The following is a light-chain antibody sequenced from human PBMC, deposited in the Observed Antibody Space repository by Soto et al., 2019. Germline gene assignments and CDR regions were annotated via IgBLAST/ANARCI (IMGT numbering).Light chain of an antibody. CDR1: QSVSNNH. CDR2: GAP. Sequence: EIELTQSPGTLSLSPGERATLSCRTSQSVSNNHLAWYQQKPGQAPRLLIYGAPSTATGIPDRFSGSGSGTDFTLSISRLEPEDFAVYYCQQYSNLWTFGQGTKVDIK. CDR3: QQYSNLWT. J-gene: IGKJ1*01. V-gene: IGKV3-20*01.